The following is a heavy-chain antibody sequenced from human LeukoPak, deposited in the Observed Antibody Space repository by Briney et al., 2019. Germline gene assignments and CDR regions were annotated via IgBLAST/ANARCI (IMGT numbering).Heavy chain of an antibody. CDR2: IYHSGGDT. CDR1: GGSINNYY. Sequence: SETLSLTCTVSGGSINNYYWSWIRQPPGKGLEWIGYIYHSGGDTNYNPSLKSRLTISVDTSKNQISLMLTSVTAADTAVYYCARQPAGTSAFDIWAQGTMVTVSS. D-gene: IGHD1-14*01. V-gene: IGHV4-59*08. CDR3: ARQPAGTSAFDI. J-gene: IGHJ3*02.